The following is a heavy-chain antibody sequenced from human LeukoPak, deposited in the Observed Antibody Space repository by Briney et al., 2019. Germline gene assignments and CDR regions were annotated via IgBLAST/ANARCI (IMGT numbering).Heavy chain of an antibody. Sequence: GASVTVSCKASGYTFTDYYMHWVRQAPGQGLEWMGWINPNSGGTNYAQNFQGRVTMTRDTSISAAYIEVSRLRSDDTAVYYCARGYCSGGSCPFDYWGQGTLVTVSS. CDR3: ARGYCSGGSCPFDY. CDR2: INPNSGGT. D-gene: IGHD2-15*01. V-gene: IGHV1-2*02. CDR1: GYTFTDYY. J-gene: IGHJ4*02.